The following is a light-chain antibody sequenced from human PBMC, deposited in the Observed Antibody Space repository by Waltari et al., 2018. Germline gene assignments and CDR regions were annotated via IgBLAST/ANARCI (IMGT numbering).Light chain of an antibody. J-gene: IGKJ4*01. CDR3: QQSYSTPLT. V-gene: IGKV1-39*01. Sequence: DIQMTQSPSSLSASVGDRVTITCRASQSISSYLNWYQQKPGKAPKLLIYAASSLQSGVPSSFSGSGSGTDFTLTISSLPPEDFATYYCQQSYSTPLTFGRGTKVEIK. CDR2: AAS. CDR1: QSISSY.